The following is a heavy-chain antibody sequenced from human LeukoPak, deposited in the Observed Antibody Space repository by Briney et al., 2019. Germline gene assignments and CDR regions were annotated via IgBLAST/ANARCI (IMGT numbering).Heavy chain of an antibody. J-gene: IGHJ4*02. CDR2: ISSSGSTI. D-gene: IGHD6-13*01. V-gene: IGHV3-11*01. CDR3: ARPNVYSSIWYYFDY. Sequence: GGSLRLSCAASGFTFSDYYMSWIRQAPGKGLEWVSYISSSGSTIYYADSVKGRFTISRDNAKNSLYLQMNSLRAEDTAVYYCARPNVYSSIWYYFDYWRQGTLVTVSS. CDR1: GFTFSDYY.